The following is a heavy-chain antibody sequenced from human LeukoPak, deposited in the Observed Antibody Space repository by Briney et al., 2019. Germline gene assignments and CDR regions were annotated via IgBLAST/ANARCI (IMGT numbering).Heavy chain of an antibody. Sequence: GGSLRLSCAASGFTFSDYYMSWIRQAPGKGLEWVSYISSSGSTIYYADSVKGRFTISRDNAKNSLYLQMNSLRAEDTAVYYCARAGASYGSGSYYLQETYYYYYMDVWGKGTTVTISS. D-gene: IGHD3-10*01. CDR2: ISSSGSTI. V-gene: IGHV3-11*01. CDR1: GFTFSDYY. CDR3: ARAGASYGSGSYYLQETYYYYYMDV. J-gene: IGHJ6*03.